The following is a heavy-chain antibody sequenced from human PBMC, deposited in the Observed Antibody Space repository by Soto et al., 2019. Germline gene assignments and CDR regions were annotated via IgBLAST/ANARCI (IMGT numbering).Heavy chain of an antibody. J-gene: IGHJ4*02. CDR1: GFTFSSYG. V-gene: IGHV3-30*03. CDR3: ALGYCSGGSCYSGYFDY. D-gene: IGHD2-15*01. CDR2: ISYDGSNK. Sequence: PGGSLRLSCAASGFTFSSYGMHWVRQAPGKGLEWVAVISYDGSNKYYADSVKGRFTISRDNSKNTLYLQMNSLRAEDTAVYYCALGYCSGGSCYSGYFDYWGQGTLVTVSS.